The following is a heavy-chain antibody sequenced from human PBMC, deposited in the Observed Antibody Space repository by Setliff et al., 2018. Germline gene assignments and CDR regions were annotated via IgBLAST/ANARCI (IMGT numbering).Heavy chain of an antibody. CDR2: INQGGSDQ. Sequence: GGSLRLSCTASGFTFSSLWMSWVRQAPGKGLEWVANINQGGSDQFYVESVKGRFTISRDNAKNSLYLQMNSLRPDDTAMYYCAKDGGTAMLKTYFYGLDVWGPGTTVTVSS. J-gene: IGHJ6*02. CDR3: AKDGGTAMLKTYFYGLDV. D-gene: IGHD5-18*01. V-gene: IGHV3-7*01. CDR1: GFTFSSLW.